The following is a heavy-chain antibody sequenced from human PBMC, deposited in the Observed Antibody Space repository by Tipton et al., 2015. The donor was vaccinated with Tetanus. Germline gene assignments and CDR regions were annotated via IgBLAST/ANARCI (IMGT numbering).Heavy chain of an antibody. J-gene: IGHJ5*01. V-gene: IGHV4-30-2*01. CDR3: AKARRNDKTYWFDS. CDR1: GDSTSSGHS. CDR2: SYHSGQT. Sequence: TLSLTCDVPGDSTSSGHSWNWIRQPPGEGLEWIGFSYHSGQTFYKSSLKSRVTISVDRSKNQFSLKLSSVTAADTAVYYCAKARRNDKTYWFDSWGQGTLVIVSS.